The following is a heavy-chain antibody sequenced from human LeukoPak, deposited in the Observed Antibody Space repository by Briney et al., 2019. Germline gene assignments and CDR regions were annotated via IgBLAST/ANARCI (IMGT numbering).Heavy chain of an antibody. CDR3: TRLRSIGASGHDASNF. V-gene: IGHV1-18*01. Sequence: EASVKVSCKTSGYTFISFGISWVRQAPGQGLEWMGWISTFNGITTSAQRLQGRVTMTTDTSTSTAYMELRSLTSDDTAVYYCTRLRSIGASGHDASNFWGQGTMVTVSS. CDR1: GYTFISFG. J-gene: IGHJ3*01. D-gene: IGHD3-3*01. CDR2: ISTFNGIT.